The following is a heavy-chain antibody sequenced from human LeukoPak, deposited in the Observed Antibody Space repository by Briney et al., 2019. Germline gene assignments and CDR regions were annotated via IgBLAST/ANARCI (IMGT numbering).Heavy chain of an antibody. CDR1: GYSFTSYW. V-gene: IGHV5-51*01. Sequence: GESLKISCKGSGYSFTSYWIGWVRQMPGKGLEWMGIIYPGDSDTRYSPSFQGQVTISADKSISTAYLQWSSLKASDTAMYYCARHVGRGSYEPYFDYWGQGTLVTVSS. CDR2: IYPGDSDT. J-gene: IGHJ4*02. D-gene: IGHD1-26*01. CDR3: ARHVGRGSYEPYFDY.